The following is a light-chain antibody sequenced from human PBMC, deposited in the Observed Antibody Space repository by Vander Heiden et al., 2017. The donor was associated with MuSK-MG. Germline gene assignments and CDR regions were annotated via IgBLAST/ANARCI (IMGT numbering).Light chain of an antibody. J-gene: IGLJ2*01. Sequence: SYVLTPPPSVSVAPGQTARITCRGNNSGSKSVHWYQQKPGQAPVLVVYEDSDRPSGFPERFSGSNSGNTATLTISRVEAGDEADYYCQVWDSSSDQVGFGGGTKLT. CDR3: QVWDSSSDQVG. CDR1: NSGSKS. V-gene: IGLV3-21*02. CDR2: EDS.